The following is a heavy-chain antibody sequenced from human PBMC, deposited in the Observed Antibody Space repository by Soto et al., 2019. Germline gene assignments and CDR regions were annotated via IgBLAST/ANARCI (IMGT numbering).Heavy chain of an antibody. CDR3: AKDWSSSGWREFDP. CDR2: IDPSDSYT. J-gene: IGHJ5*02. V-gene: IGHV5-10-1*01. CDR1: GYSFTSYW. D-gene: IGHD6-19*01. Sequence: GESLKISCKGSGYSFTSYWISWVRQMPGKGLEWMGRIDPSDSYTNYSPSLRGHVTISADKSISTAYLQWSSLKASDTAVYYCAKDWSSSGWREFDPWGQGTQVTVSS.